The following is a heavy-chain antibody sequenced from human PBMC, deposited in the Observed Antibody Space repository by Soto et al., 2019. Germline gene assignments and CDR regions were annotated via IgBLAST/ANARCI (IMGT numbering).Heavy chain of an antibody. Sequence: QVQLVESGGDVVQPGRSLRLSCAASGFTFSSYGMHWVRQAPGKGLEWVAVIWYDGSNKYYADSVKGRFTISRDNSKNTLYLQMNSLRAEDTAVYYCARAVDYGDYDTLEYWGQGTLVTVSS. J-gene: IGHJ4*02. D-gene: IGHD4-17*01. V-gene: IGHV3-33*01. CDR1: GFTFSSYG. CDR2: IWYDGSNK. CDR3: ARAVDYGDYDTLEY.